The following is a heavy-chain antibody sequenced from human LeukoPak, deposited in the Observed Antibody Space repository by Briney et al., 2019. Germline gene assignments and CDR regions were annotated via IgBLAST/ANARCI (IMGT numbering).Heavy chain of an antibody. CDR2: IYYSGST. D-gene: IGHD4-17*01. CDR1: GGSISSYY. Sequence: SETLSLTCTVSGGSISSYYWSWIRQPPGKGLEWIGYIYYSGSTNYNPSLKSRVTISVDTSKNQFSLKLSSVTAADTAVYYCARTSGDYAYYFDSWGQGTLVTVSS. CDR3: ARTSGDYAYYFDS. V-gene: IGHV4-59*08. J-gene: IGHJ4*02.